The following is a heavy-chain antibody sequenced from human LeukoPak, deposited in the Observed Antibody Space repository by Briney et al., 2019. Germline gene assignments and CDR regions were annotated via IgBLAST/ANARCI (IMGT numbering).Heavy chain of an antibody. CDR3: ARGVPGRYDYVWGSYRYFWFDP. D-gene: IGHD3-16*02. CDR1: GGTFSSYA. Sequence: ASVKVSCKASGGTFSSYAISWVRQAPGQGLEWMGWMNPNSGNTGYAQKFQGRVTMTRNTSISTAYMELSSLRSEDTAVYYCARGVPGRYDYVWGSYRYFWFDPWGQGTLVTVSS. V-gene: IGHV1-8*02. J-gene: IGHJ5*02. CDR2: MNPNSGNT.